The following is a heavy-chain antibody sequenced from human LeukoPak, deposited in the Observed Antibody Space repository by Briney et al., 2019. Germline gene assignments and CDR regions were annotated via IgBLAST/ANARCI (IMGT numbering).Heavy chain of an antibody. CDR2: IYYSGAT. CDR3: ARLLKYFDSDS. J-gene: IGHJ4*02. Sequence: SETLSLTCTVSGGSISSSSYYWGWIRQPPGKGLEWIGSIYYSGATYHNPSLKSRITISVDTSTNQFSLKLSSVTAADAAVYYCARLLKYFDSDSWGQGTLVIVSS. D-gene: IGHD3-9*01. CDR1: GGSISSSSYY. V-gene: IGHV4-39*01.